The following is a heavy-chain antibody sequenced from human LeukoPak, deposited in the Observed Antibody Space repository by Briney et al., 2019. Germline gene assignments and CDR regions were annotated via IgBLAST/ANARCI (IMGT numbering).Heavy chain of an antibody. V-gene: IGHV1-2*02. CDR2: INPNSGGT. D-gene: IGHD6-13*01. CDR3: ARDSSSSFYYYYGMDV. Sequence: ASVKVSCKASGYTFTGYYMHWVRQAPGQGLEWMGWINPNSGGTNYAQKFQGRVTMTRDTSISTAYMELSRLRPDDTAVYYCARDSSSSFYYYYGMDVWGQGTTVTVSS. CDR1: GYTFTGYY. J-gene: IGHJ6*02.